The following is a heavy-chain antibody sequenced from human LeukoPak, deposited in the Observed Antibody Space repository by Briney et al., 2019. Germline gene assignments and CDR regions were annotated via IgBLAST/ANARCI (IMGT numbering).Heavy chain of an antibody. CDR2: IYHTGTT. CDR3: ASVSVWELATHPGGSFDY. D-gene: IGHD1-26*01. Sequence: PSQTLSLTCTVSGGLISRIEYYWSWIRQSPVKGLEWLGHIYHTGTTLYSPHLNNRLTVSVDSSRNQFSLTLNSVTAADTAVYYCASVSVWELATHPGGSFDYWGRGILVTVSS. V-gene: IGHV4-30-4*01. CDR1: GGLISRIEYY. J-gene: IGHJ4*02.